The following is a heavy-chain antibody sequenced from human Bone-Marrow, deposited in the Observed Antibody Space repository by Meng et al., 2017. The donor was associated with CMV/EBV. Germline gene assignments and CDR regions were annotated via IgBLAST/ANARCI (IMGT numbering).Heavy chain of an antibody. D-gene: IGHD6-6*01. Sequence: GSLTLACAASGFTFSSYSMNWVRQPPGKGLEWIGYIYYSGSTNYNPSLKSRVTISVDTSKNQFSLKLSSVTAADTAVYYCARDLAYSSSHYYYGMDVWGQGTTVTVSS. CDR1: GFTFSSYS. CDR2: IYYSGST. J-gene: IGHJ6*02. CDR3: ARDLAYSSSHYYYGMDV. V-gene: IGHV4-59*01.